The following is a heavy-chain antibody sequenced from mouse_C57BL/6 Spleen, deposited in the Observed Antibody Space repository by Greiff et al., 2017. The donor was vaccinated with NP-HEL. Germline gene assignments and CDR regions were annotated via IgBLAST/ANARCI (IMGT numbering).Heavy chain of an antibody. CDR3: AREPYGDYAMDY. CDR1: GFSLTSYA. D-gene: IGHD1-1*02. J-gene: IGHJ4*01. V-gene: IGHV2-9-1*01. CDR2: IWTGGGT. Sequence: VQLKESGPGLVAPSQSLSITCTVSGFSLTSYAISWVRQPPGKGLEWLGVIWTGGGTTYNSAPKSRLSISKDNSKSQVFLKMNSVQTDDTARDYCAREPYGDYAMDYWGQGTSVTVSS.